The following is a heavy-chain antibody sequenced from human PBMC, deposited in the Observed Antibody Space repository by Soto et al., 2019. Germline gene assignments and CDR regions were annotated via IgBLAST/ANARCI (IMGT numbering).Heavy chain of an antibody. Sequence: VKVSCKASGYTFTGYYMPWVRQAPGQGLEWMGWINPNSGGTNYAQKFQGRVTMTRDTSISTAYMELRSLRSDDTAVYYCARDRGGYSNDFRSGYYRSSPHRLDPWSQGTWVTVSS. CDR3: ARDRGGYSNDFRSGYYRSSPHRLDP. CDR1: GYTFTGYY. D-gene: IGHD3-3*01. CDR2: INPNSGGT. J-gene: IGHJ5*02. V-gene: IGHV1-2*02.